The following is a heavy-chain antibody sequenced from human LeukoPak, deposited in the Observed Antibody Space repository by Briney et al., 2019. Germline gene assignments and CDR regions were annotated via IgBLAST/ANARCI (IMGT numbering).Heavy chain of an antibody. Sequence: SETLSLTCTVSGYSISSGYYWGWIRQPPGKGLEWIGYIYYSGSTNYNPSLKSRVTISVDTSKNQFSLKLSSVTAADTAVYYCARATSARGLIDYWGQGTLVTVSS. CDR1: GYSISSGYY. D-gene: IGHD3-22*01. J-gene: IGHJ4*02. V-gene: IGHV4-61*01. CDR2: IYYSGST. CDR3: ARATSARGLIDY.